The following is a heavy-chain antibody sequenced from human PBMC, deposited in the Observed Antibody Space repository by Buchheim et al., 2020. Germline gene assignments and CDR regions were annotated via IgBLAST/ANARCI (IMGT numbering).Heavy chain of an antibody. CDR2: ISDSGST. CDR1: GCSISSRGYY. D-gene: IGHD5-24*01. Sequence: QVQLQESGPGLVKPSQTLSLTCTVSGCSISSRGYYWSWIRQHPGKGLEWIGYISDSGSTQYNPSLKSRIDISVDTSKNQFSLKLRSVTAADTAVYYCARDRGYNYPGFYFDVWGRGTL. J-gene: IGHJ2*01. V-gene: IGHV4-31*03. CDR3: ARDRGYNYPGFYFDV.